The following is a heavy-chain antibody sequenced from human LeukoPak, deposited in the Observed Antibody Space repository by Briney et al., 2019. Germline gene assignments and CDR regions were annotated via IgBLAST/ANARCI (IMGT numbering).Heavy chain of an antibody. CDR1: GFTFSSYA. V-gene: IGHV3-30*04. J-gene: IGHJ4*02. Sequence: GGSLRLSCAASGFTFSSYAMSWVRQAPGKGLEWVAVISYDGSNKYYADSVKGRFTISRDNSKNTLYLQMNSLRAEDTAVYYCARDSAFSRQWLVRGSCDYWGQGTLVTVSS. CDR3: ARDSAFSRQWLVRGSCDY. CDR2: ISYDGSNK. D-gene: IGHD6-19*01.